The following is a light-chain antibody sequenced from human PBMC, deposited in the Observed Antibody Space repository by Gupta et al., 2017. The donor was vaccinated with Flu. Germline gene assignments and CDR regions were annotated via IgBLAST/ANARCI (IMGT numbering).Light chain of an antibody. CDR1: QSVSSNY. J-gene: IGKJ1*01. CDR2: GAS. Sequence: VLTQSPGTLSLSPGERATLSCRASQSVSSNYLAWYQQTPGQAPRLFIAGASSRATGIPDRFSGRGSGTDFTLTISRLEPEDVAVYYCQQYGRAPTTFGQGTKVEIK. CDR3: QQYGRAPTT. V-gene: IGKV3-20*01.